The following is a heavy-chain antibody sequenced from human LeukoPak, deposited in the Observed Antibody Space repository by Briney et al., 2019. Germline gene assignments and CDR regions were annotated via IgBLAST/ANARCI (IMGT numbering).Heavy chain of an antibody. J-gene: IGHJ4*02. CDR3: ARELGGIGYCSSSNCYAGLSLDY. CDR2: INTNTGKP. V-gene: IGHV7-4-1*02. Sequence: ASVKVSCRTSGYRFSGRYIYWMRQTPGQGLEWMGWINTNTGKPTYAQGSTGRFVFSWDNSVSTAYLQISSLKAADSAVYYCARELGGIGYCSSSNCYAGLSLDYWGQGALVTVSP. D-gene: IGHD2-2*01. CDR1: GYRFSGRY.